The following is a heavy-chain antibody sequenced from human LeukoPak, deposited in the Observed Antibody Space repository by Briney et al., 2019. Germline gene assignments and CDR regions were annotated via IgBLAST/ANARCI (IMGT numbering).Heavy chain of an antibody. J-gene: IGHJ4*02. V-gene: IGHV4-59*08. D-gene: IGHD5-12*01. CDR2: MYYSGST. Sequence: ASETLSLTCTDSGDSIITYYWSWIRQPPGKGLEWIGYMYYSGSTNYNPSLKSRVPISVDKSRNQFSLTLSSVTAADTAVCYCARHSRGYDSEFGYWGQGTLVTVSS. CDR1: GDSIITYY. CDR3: ARHSRGYDSEFGY.